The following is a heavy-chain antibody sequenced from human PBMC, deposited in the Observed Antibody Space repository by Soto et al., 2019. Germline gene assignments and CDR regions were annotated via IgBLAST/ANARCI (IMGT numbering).Heavy chain of an antibody. Sequence: QVQLQESGPGLVKPSQTLSLTCTVSGGSISSGDYYWSWIRQPPGKGLEWIGYIYYSGSTYYNPSLKSRVTISVDTSKNQFSLQLSSVTAADTAVYYCATRLYDILTGSLGLMDVWGQGTTVTVSS. CDR1: GGSISSGDYY. V-gene: IGHV4-30-4*01. CDR2: IYYSGST. D-gene: IGHD3-9*01. J-gene: IGHJ6*02. CDR3: ATRLYDILTGSLGLMDV.